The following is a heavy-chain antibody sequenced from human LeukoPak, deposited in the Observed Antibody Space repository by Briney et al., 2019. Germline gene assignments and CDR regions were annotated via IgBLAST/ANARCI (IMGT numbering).Heavy chain of an antibody. J-gene: IGHJ4*02. CDR3: ASPAVSSSWYGGFDYFDY. D-gene: IGHD6-13*01. V-gene: IGHV1-8*01. CDR2: MNPNSGNT. Sequence: GASVKVSCKASGYTFTSYVINWVRQATGQGLEWMGWMNPNSGNTGYAQKFQGRVTMTRNTSISTAYMELSSLRSEDTAVYYCASPAVSSSWYGGFDYFDYWGQGTLVTVSS. CDR1: GYTFTSYV.